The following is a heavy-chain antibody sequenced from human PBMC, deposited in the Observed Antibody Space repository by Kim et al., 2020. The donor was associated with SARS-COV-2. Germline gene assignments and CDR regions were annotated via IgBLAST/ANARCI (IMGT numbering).Heavy chain of an antibody. CDR2: ISSSSSTI. CDR3: ARAGYCSGGNCYRLYYYYGMDV. V-gene: IGHV3-48*02. CDR1: GFTFSSYS. J-gene: IGHJ6*02. Sequence: GGSLRLSCAASGFTFSSYSMNWVRQAPGKGLEWVSYISSSSSTIYYADSEKGRFTISRDTTKNSLYLQMNGLSDEDTVVYYCARAGYCSGGNCYRLYYYYGMDVWGQGTTVTVSS. D-gene: IGHD2-15*01.